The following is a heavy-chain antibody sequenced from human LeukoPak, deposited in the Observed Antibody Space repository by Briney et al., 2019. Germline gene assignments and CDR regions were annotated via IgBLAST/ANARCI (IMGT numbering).Heavy chain of an antibody. Sequence: SETLSLTCTVSGGSISSSSYYWGWIRQPPGKGLEWIGSIYYSGSTYYNPSLKSRVTISVDTSKNQFSLKLSSVTAADTAVYYCARVPVAYYYDSSGYPHAFDIWGQGTMVTVSS. D-gene: IGHD3-22*01. CDR1: GGSISSSSYY. J-gene: IGHJ3*02. V-gene: IGHV4-39*07. CDR2: IYYSGST. CDR3: ARVPVAYYYDSSGYPHAFDI.